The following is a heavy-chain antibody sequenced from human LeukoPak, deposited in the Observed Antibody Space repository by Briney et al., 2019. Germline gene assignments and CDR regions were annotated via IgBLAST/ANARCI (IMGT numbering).Heavy chain of an antibody. Sequence: GGSLRLSCAASGFTFSSYSMNWVRQAPGKGLEWVSSISSSSSYIYYADSVKGRFTISRDNAKNSLYLQMNSLRAEDTALYYCAKDITSMVRGVLGFDYWGQGTLVTVSS. CDR2: ISSSSSYI. CDR3: AKDITSMVRGVLGFDY. CDR1: GFTFSSYS. V-gene: IGHV3-21*04. D-gene: IGHD3-10*01. J-gene: IGHJ4*02.